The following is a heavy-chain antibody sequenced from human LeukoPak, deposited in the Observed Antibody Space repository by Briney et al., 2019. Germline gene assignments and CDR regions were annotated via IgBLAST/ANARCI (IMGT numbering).Heavy chain of an antibody. Sequence: GGSLRLSCAASGFTFSSYAMTWVRQAPGKGLEWVSSIYSAGATHYAESVKGRFTISRDNSKNTLYLQMNSLRAEDMAVYYCARIEWERLGRAFDIWGQGTMVAVSS. J-gene: IGHJ3*02. CDR1: GFTFSSYA. CDR2: IYSAGAT. D-gene: IGHD1-26*01. CDR3: ARIEWERLGRAFDI. V-gene: IGHV3-53*01.